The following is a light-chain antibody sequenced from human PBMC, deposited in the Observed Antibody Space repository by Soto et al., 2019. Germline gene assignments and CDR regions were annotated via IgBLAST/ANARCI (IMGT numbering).Light chain of an antibody. Sequence: QSALTQPASVSGPPGQSITISCTGTNSDIGGYNYVSWYQQHAGKAPQLLIYDVNYRPSGVSDRFSGSKSGNTASLTISGLQAEDEADYYCTSYTPSSTLVFGTGTKLTVL. CDR2: DVN. CDR1: NSDIGGYNY. J-gene: IGLJ1*01. V-gene: IGLV2-14*03. CDR3: TSYTPSSTLV.